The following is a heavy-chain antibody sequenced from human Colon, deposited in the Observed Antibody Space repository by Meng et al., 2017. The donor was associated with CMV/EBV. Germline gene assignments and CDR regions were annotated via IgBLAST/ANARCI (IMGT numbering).Heavy chain of an antibody. D-gene: IGHD3-10*01. CDR1: GLAFSDAW. CDR2: IKTKTRGEAT. V-gene: IGHV3-15*01. Sequence: SGLAFSDAWMSWVRQPPGKGLEWVGRIKTKTRGEATDYAAPVKGRFNISRDDSKTTVYLQMNSLKIEDTAVYFCAADSIFGSGSFGPWGQGTLVTVSS. CDR3: AADSIFGSGSFGP. J-gene: IGHJ5*02.